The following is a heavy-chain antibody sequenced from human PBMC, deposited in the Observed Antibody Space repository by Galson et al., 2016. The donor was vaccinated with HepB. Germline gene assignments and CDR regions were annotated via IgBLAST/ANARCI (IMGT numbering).Heavy chain of an antibody. D-gene: IGHD6-19*01. CDR1: GASISSGGYY. CDR2: IYYFGST. V-gene: IGHV4-31*03. J-gene: IGHJ4*02. Sequence: LSLTCTVSGASISSGGYYWSWIRQHPGKGLEWIGYIYYFGSTYYNPSLKSRVVMSVDTSKNQFSLKLSSVTAADTAVYYCARDKAVAATRYFDYWGQGTLITVSS. CDR3: ARDKAVAATRYFDY.